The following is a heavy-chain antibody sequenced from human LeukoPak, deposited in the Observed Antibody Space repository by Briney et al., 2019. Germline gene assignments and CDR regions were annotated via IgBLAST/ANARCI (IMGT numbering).Heavy chain of an antibody. J-gene: IGHJ3*02. V-gene: IGHV1-18*01. D-gene: IGHD3-10*01. CDR2: ISAYNGNT. CDR3: ATNIWFGEENAFDI. CDR1: GYTFTSYG. Sequence: ASVKVSCKASGYTFTSYGISWVRQAPGQGLEWMGWISAYNGNTNYAQKLQGRVTMTTDTPTSTAYMELRSLRSDDTAVYYCATNIWFGEENAFDIWGQGTMVTVSS.